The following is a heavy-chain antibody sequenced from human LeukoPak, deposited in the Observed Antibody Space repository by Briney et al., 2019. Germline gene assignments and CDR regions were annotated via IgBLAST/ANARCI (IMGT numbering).Heavy chain of an antibody. Sequence: SVKVSCKSSGGTFTDYGISWVRHAPGQGLEWMGRIIPIFTTANYAQKFQGRVTITADTSTNTAYMELTGLRSEDTAVYYCASDGGFEYYFDYWGQGTLLTVSS. D-gene: IGHD2/OR15-2a*01. CDR1: GGTFTDYG. CDR3: ASDGGFEYYFDY. CDR2: IIPIFTTA. V-gene: IGHV1-69*06. J-gene: IGHJ4*02.